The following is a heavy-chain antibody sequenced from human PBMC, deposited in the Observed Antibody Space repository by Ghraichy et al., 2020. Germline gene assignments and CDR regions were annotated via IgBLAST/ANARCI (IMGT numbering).Heavy chain of an antibody. Sequence: SETLSLTCTVSGGSISSYYWSWIRQPPGKGLEWIGYIYYSGSTNYNPSLKSRVTISVDTSKNQFSLKLSSVTAADTAVYYCARHRQQLPRPNNWFDPWGQGTLVTVSS. D-gene: IGHD6-13*01. CDR1: GGSISSYY. CDR3: ARHRQQLPRPNNWFDP. J-gene: IGHJ5*02. V-gene: IGHV4-59*08. CDR2: IYYSGST.